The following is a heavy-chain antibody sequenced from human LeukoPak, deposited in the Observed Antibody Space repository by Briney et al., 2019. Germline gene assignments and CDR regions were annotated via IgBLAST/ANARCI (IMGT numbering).Heavy chain of an antibody. CDR1: GFTFSSYG. V-gene: IGHV3-30*02. J-gene: IGHJ4*02. D-gene: IGHD3-22*01. Sequence: GGSLRLSCAASGFTFSSYGMHWVRQAPGRGLEWVAFIPYDGSNKYYVDSVKGRFTISRDNSKNTLYLQMNSLRAEDTAVYYCAKDDDSSGYYPDYWGQGTLVTVSS. CDR2: IPYDGSNK. CDR3: AKDDDSSGYYPDY.